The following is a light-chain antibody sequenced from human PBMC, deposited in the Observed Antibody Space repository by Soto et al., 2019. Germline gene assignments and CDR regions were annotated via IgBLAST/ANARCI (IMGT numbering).Light chain of an antibody. J-gene: IGLJ1*01. V-gene: IGLV2-14*03. Sequence: QSVLTQPASVSGSPGQSITISCTGTSSDVGNYNYVSWYQHHPGKAPKVMIYGVSNRPSGVSNRFSGSKSGNTASLTISGLQAEDEADYYCSSYTSGGSLYVFGTGTKVTVL. CDR2: GVS. CDR1: SSDVGNYNY. CDR3: SSYTSGGSLYV.